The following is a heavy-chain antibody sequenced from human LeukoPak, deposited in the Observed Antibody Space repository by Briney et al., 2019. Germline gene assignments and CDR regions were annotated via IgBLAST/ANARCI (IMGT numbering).Heavy chain of an antibody. CDR3: EKDCSVFNGDDNSVAY. J-gene: IGHJ4*02. CDR2: INHSGST. CDR1: GGSFSGYY. V-gene: IGHV4-34*01. D-gene: IGHD2-15*01. Sequence: SETLSLTCAVYGGSFSGYYWSWIRQPPGKGLEWIGEINHSGSTNYNPSLKSRVTISLDTSKNQFSLKLSSVTAPDTAVYYWEKDCSVFNGDDNSVAYWGQGTLVTVSS.